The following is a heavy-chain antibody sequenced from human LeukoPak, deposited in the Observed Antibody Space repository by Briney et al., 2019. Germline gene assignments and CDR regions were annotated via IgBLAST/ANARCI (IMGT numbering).Heavy chain of an antibody. CDR2: IYSGGST. V-gene: IGHV3-66*02. J-gene: IGHJ1*01. CDR3: ARELAGSRYFQH. D-gene: IGHD1-1*01. CDR1: GFTVSSNC. Sequence: GGSLRLSCAASGFTVSSNCMSWVRQAPGKGLEWVSVIYSGGSTYYADSVKGRFTISRDNSKNTLYLQMNSLRAEDTAVYYCARELAGSRYFQHWGQGTLVTVSS.